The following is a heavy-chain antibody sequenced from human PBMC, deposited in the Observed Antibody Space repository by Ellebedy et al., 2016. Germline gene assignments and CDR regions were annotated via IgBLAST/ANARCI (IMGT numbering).Heavy chain of an antibody. J-gene: IGHJ4*02. Sequence: GESLKISCGASGFTFSSAWMHWFRQPPGKGLLWVSRINGDGSITNYADSVKGRFTISRDNAKNTLYLQMNSLRDDDTAVYYCSYNKLDHWGQGTLVTVSS. CDR3: SYNKLDH. CDR1: GFTFSSAW. D-gene: IGHD5-24*01. V-gene: IGHV3-74*01. CDR2: INGDGSIT.